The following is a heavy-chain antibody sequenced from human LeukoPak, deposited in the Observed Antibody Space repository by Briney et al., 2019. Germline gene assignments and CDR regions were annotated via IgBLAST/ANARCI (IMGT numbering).Heavy chain of an antibody. D-gene: IGHD4-11*01. Sequence: GASVKVSCKASGYTFTSYGISWVRQAPGQGLEWMGWISVYNGNTNYAQKLQGRVTMTTDTSTSTAYMELRSLRSDDTAVYYCARYQGYSNDGFRPSSYYFDYWGQGTLVTVSS. V-gene: IGHV1-18*01. CDR3: ARYQGYSNDGFRPSSYYFDY. CDR2: ISVYNGNT. J-gene: IGHJ4*02. CDR1: GYTFTSYG.